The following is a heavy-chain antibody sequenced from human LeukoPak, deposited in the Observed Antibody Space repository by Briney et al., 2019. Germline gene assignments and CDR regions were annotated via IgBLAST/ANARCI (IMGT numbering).Heavy chain of an antibody. V-gene: IGHV1-8*03. CDR1: GYTFTSYD. J-gene: IGHJ3*02. CDR2: MNPNSGNT. Sequence: ASVKVSSKASGYTFTSYDINWVRQATGQGLEWMGWMNPNSGNTGYAQKFQGRVTITRNTSISTAYMELSSLRSEDTAVYYCARVNIVGATTAFDIWGQGTMVTVSS. D-gene: IGHD1-26*01. CDR3: ARVNIVGATTAFDI.